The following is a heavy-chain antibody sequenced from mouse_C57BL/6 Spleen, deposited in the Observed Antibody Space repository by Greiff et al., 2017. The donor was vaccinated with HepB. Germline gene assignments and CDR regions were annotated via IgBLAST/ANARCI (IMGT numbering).Heavy chain of an antibody. CDR3: ARWGTTVVEDCDY. D-gene: IGHD1-1*01. CDR1: GYTFTDYN. V-gene: IGHV1-22*01. J-gene: IGHJ2*01. Sequence: EVQLQQSGPELVKPGASVKMSCKASGYTFTDYNMHWVKQSHGKSLEWIGYINPNNGGTSYNQKFKGKATLTVNKSSSTAYMELRSLTSEDSAVYYCARWGTTVVEDCDYWGQGTTLTVSS. CDR2: INPNNGGT.